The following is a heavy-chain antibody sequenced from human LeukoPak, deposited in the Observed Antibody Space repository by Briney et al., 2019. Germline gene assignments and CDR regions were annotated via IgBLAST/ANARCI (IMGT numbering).Heavy chain of an antibody. CDR3: ARAWAAAKTSEKYYFDY. CDR1: GGSISSYY. J-gene: IGHJ4*02. CDR2: IYYSGST. D-gene: IGHD6-25*01. Sequence: SETLSLTCTVSGGSISSYYWSWIRQPPGKGLEWIGYIYYSGSTNYNPSLKSRVTISVDTSKNQFSLKLSSVTAADTAVYYCARAWAAAKTSEKYYFDYWGQGTLVTVSS. V-gene: IGHV4-59*01.